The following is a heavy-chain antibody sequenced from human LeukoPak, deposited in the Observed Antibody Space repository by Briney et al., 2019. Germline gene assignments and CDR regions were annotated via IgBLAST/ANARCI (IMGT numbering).Heavy chain of an antibody. J-gene: IGHJ4*02. CDR1: GFTVSSNY. Sequence: GSLRLSCAASGFTVSSNYMSWVRQPPGKGLEWIGEVNLQGGTNYNPSLLRRVAISVDTSANHVSLQMTSVTAADTAVYYCAREGGSYRPLDFSGQGTLVTVSS. V-gene: IGHV4-34*01. D-gene: IGHD3-16*02. CDR2: VNLQGGT. CDR3: AREGGSYRPLDF.